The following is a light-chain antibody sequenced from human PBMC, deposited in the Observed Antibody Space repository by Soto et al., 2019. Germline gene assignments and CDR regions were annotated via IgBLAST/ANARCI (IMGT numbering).Light chain of an antibody. CDR1: QSVSGN. V-gene: IGKV3-15*01. CDR2: DAS. CDR3: QQYNNWPGT. Sequence: EVVMTQSPATLSVSPGEGATLSCRASQSVSGNLAWYQQKPGQAPRLLIYDASTRATGIPARFSGTGFGTEFTLTIISSLQSEDFAVYYCQQYNNWPGTFGQGTKVEI. J-gene: IGKJ1*01.